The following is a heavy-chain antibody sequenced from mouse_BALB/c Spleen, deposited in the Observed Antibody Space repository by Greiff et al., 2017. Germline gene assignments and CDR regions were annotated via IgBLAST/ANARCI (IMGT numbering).Heavy chain of an antibody. D-gene: IGHD1-1*01. V-gene: IGHV3-6*02. CDR3: ASYYYGSVDY. CDR1: GYSITSGYY. Sequence: EVQLQESGPGLVKPSQSLSLTCSVTGYSITSGYYWNWIRQFPGNKLEWMGYISYDGSNNYNPSLKNRISITRDTSKNQFFLKLNSVTTEDTATYYGASYYYGSVDYWGQGTTLTVSS. CDR2: ISYDGSN. J-gene: IGHJ2*01.